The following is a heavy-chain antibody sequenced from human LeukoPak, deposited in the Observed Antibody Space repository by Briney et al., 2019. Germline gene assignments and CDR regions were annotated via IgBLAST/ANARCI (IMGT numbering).Heavy chain of an antibody. CDR2: ISSSGSSI. Sequence: GGSLRLSCAASGFTFSTYGMSWVRQAPGKGLEGISYISSSGSSIYYADSVKGRFTISRDNAKNSLYLQMSSLRAEDTAVYYCARDAYFYGSGSVDYWGQGTLVTVSS. CDR3: ARDAYFYGSGSVDY. J-gene: IGHJ4*02. V-gene: IGHV3-48*04. D-gene: IGHD3-10*01. CDR1: GFTFSTYG.